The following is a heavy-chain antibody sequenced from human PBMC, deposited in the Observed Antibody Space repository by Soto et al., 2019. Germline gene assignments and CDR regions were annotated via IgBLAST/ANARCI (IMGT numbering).Heavy chain of an antibody. V-gene: IGHV3-33*01. Sequence: GGSLRLSCAASGFTFSSYGMHWVRQAPGKXLEWVAVIWYDGSNKYYADSVKGRFTISRDNSKNTLYLQMNSLRAEDTAVYYCARGYCSSTSCYTYYYDYGMDVWGQGTTVTVSS. D-gene: IGHD2-2*02. CDR2: IWYDGSNK. CDR1: GFTFSSYG. CDR3: ARGYCSSTSCYTYYYDYGMDV. J-gene: IGHJ6*02.